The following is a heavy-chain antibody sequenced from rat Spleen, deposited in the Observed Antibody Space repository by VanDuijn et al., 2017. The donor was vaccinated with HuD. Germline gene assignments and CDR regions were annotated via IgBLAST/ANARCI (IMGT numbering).Heavy chain of an antibody. CDR2: IWNTGGT. V-gene: IGHV2-41*01. Sequence: QVQLKESGPGLVQPSQTLSLTCTVAGFSLTSYNVHWVRQPPGKGLEWMGVIWNTGGTRYNPALKSRLSISKDTSKSQVFLKMSSLKTEDTATYYCARPPDSTYYYYVDYWGQGVMVTVSS. CDR1: GFSLTSYN. CDR3: ARPPDSTYYYYVDY. D-gene: IGHD1-12*02. J-gene: IGHJ2*01.